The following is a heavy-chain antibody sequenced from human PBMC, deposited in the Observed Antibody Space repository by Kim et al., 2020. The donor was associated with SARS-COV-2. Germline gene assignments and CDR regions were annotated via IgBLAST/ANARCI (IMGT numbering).Heavy chain of an antibody. J-gene: IGHJ6*02. CDR1: GFTFSSYA. D-gene: IGHD6-13*01. CDR3: AKDGWVSGSSSWYLYGMDV. V-gene: IGHV3-23*01. CDR2: ISGSGGST. Sequence: GGSLRLSCAASGFTFSSYAMSWVRQAPGKGLEWVSAISGSGGSTYYADSVKGRFTISRDNSKNTLYLQMNSLRAEDTAVYYCAKDGWVSGSSSWYLYGMDVWGQGTTVTVSS.